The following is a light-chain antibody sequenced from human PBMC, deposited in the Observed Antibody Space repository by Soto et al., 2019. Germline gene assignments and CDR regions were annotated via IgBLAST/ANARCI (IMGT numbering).Light chain of an antibody. CDR3: QLYDSSSWT. CDR1: QSVSNNY. Sequence: EILLTQSRGTLSLSPGEGATLSCMASQSVSNNYLAWYQQKPGQAPRLLIYGASSRATGFPDRFSGSGSGTDFTLTISRLETEDFAVYYCQLYDSSSWTFGQGTKVDIK. J-gene: IGKJ1*01. V-gene: IGKV3-20*01. CDR2: GAS.